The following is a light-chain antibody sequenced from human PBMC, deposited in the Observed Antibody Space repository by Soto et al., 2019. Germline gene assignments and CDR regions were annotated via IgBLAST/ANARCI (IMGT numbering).Light chain of an antibody. CDR2: GAS. CDR3: QQYGRTSWT. CDR1: QSVSTNF. V-gene: IGKV3-20*01. J-gene: IGKJ1*01. Sequence: EIVLTQSPGTLSLSPGEGATLSCRASQSVSTNFFAWYQQKPGQAPRLLIYGASTRATGNPDRFSGSGSGTDFPLTISRLEPEGFAVYYCQQYGRTSWTFGQGTKVEMK.